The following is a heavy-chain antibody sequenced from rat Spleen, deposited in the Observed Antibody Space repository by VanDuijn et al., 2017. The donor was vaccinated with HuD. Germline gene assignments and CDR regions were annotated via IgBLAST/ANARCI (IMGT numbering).Heavy chain of an antibody. Sequence: VQLQESGPGLVKPSQSLSLTCSVAAYSITSSYRWSWIRQFPGNKLEWMGYINSAGSSNYNPSLKSRISITRDTSKNQFFLQLNSVTTEDTATYYCARYDYGGYWYFDFWGPGTMVTVSS. CDR2: INSAGSS. D-gene: IGHD1-11*01. CDR3: ARYDYGGYWYFDF. V-gene: IGHV3-3*01. CDR1: AYSITSSYR. J-gene: IGHJ1*01.